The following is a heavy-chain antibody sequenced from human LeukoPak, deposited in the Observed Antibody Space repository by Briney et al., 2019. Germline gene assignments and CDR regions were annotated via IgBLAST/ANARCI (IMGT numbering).Heavy chain of an antibody. D-gene: IGHD1-7*01. CDR2: ISGSGGST. CDR1: GFTFSSYA. J-gene: IGHJ6*03. CDR3: AKRRGLELLYYYYMDV. Sequence: GGSLRLSCTASGFTFSSYAMSWVRQAPGKGLEWVSAISGSGGSTYYADSVKGRFTISRDNSKNTLYLQMDSLRAEDTAVYYCAKRRGLELLYYYYMDVWGKGTTVTVSS. V-gene: IGHV3-23*01.